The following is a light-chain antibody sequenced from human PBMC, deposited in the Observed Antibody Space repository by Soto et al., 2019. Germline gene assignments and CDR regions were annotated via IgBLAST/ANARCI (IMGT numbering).Light chain of an antibody. CDR2: KAS. CDR1: QSISSY. Sequence: DIQMTQSPTTLSASVGDRVTITCRASQSISSYLAWYQQKPGKAPKLLIYKASSLESGVPSRFSGSASGTEFTLTISSLQPDDFATYYCQKYNSYSYTFGQGTKLEIK. V-gene: IGKV1-5*03. J-gene: IGKJ2*01. CDR3: QKYNSYSYT.